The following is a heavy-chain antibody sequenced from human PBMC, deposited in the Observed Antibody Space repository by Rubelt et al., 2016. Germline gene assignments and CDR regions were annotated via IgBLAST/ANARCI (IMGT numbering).Heavy chain of an antibody. Sequence: QVHLQQWGAGLLKPSETLSLTCAVYGGSFSDYYWSWIRQPPGKGLEWIGEISPSGSTDYNPSLKSRITISVDTSKNQFPLMLSSVTAADTAVYYCARRNGDKYYYYGMDVWGQGTTVTVSS. V-gene: IGHV4-34*01. J-gene: IGHJ6*02. D-gene: IGHD2-8*01. CDR2: ISPSGST. CDR3: ARRNGDKYYYYGMDV. CDR1: GGSFSDYY.